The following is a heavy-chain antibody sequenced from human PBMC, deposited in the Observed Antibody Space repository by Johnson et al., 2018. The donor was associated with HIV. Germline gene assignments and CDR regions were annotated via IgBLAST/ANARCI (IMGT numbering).Heavy chain of an antibody. D-gene: IGHD3-22*01. Sequence: LLVESGGGLVQPGRSLRLSCAASGFTFDDYAMHWVRQAPGKGLEWVSGISWNSGSIGYADSVKGRFTISRDNAKNSLYLQMNSLRAEDTALYYCARDRGYWDAFDIWGQGTMVTVSS. V-gene: IGHV3-9*01. J-gene: IGHJ3*02. CDR1: GFTFDDYA. CDR3: ARDRGYWDAFDI. CDR2: ISWNSGSI.